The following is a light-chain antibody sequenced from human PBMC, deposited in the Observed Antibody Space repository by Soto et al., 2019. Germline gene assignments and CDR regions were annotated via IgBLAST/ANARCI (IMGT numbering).Light chain of an antibody. CDR2: DAS. J-gene: IGKJ4*01. CDR3: RQFNGCPLT. CDR1: QDIGSA. V-gene: IGKV1-13*02. Sequence: IPLTQSPSSLSTSVGDRVTITCRAGQDIGSALAWYQQRPGKAPKLLLYDASNLEAGVPSRFSGSGSGTDFTLTITSLRPEDFATYYCRQFNGCPLTFGGGTKVQIK.